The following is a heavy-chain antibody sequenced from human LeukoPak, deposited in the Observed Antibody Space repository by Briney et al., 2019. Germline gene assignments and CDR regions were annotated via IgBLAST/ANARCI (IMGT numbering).Heavy chain of an antibody. D-gene: IGHD3-22*01. CDR1: GDSVSSNSAA. Sequence: SQTLSLTCAISGDSVSSNSAAWNWIRQSPSRGLEWLGRTYYRSKWYNDYAVSVKSRITINQDTSKNQYSLQLNSVTPEDTAVYYCARSLYYYDSSGYYTNRGFDIWGQGTMVTVSS. V-gene: IGHV6-1*01. J-gene: IGHJ3*02. CDR3: ARSLYYYDSSGYYTNRGFDI. CDR2: TYYRSKWYN.